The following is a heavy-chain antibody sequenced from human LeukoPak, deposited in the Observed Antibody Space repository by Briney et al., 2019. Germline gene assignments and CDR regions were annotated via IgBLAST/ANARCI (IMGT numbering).Heavy chain of an antibody. CDR3: AREGLGELTLDC. CDR2: IIPILGIA. V-gene: IGHV1-69*04. J-gene: IGHJ4*02. CDR1: GGTFSSYA. D-gene: IGHD3-16*01. Sequence: GASVKVSCKASGGTFSSYAISWVRQAPGQGLEWMGRIIPILGIANYAQKLQGRVTMTTDTSTSTAYMELRSLRSGDTAVYYCAREGLGELTLDCWGQGTLVTVSS.